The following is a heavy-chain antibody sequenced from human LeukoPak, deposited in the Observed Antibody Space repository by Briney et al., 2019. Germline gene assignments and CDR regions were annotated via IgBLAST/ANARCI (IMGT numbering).Heavy chain of an antibody. V-gene: IGHV3-30*18. CDR2: ISYDGSNK. CDR1: GFTFSSYG. D-gene: IGHD3-22*01. J-gene: IGHJ4*02. Sequence: PGGSLRLSCAASGFTFSSYGMHWVRQAPGKGLEWVAVISYDGSNKYYADSVKGRFTISRDNSKNTLYLQMNSLRAEDTAVYYCAKEVSYYDSSGALVYYFDYWGQGTLVTVSS. CDR3: AKEVSYYDSSGALVYYFDY.